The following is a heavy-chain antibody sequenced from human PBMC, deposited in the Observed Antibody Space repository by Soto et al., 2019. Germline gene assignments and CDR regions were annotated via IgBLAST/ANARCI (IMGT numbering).Heavy chain of an antibody. J-gene: IGHJ4*02. V-gene: IGHV4-4*02. CDR3: ASRPGIAAAGTIDY. Sequence: SETLSLTCAVSSGSISSSIWWSWVRQPPGKGLEWIGEIYHSGSTNYNPSLKSRVTISVDKSKNQFSLKLSSVTAADTAVYYCASRPGIAAAGTIDYWGQGTLVTVSS. CDR2: IYHSGST. CDR1: SGSISSSIW. D-gene: IGHD6-13*01.